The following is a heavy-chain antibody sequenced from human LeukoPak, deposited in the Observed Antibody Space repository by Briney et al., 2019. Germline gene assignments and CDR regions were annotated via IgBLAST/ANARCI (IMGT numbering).Heavy chain of an antibody. CDR3: ARTGLWFGELAN. D-gene: IGHD3-10*01. J-gene: IGHJ4*02. V-gene: IGHV3-30*02. CDR2: IRYDGSNK. CDR1: GFTFSSYG. Sequence: GGSLRLSCAASGFTFSSYGMHWVRQAPGKGLEWVAFIRYDGSNKYYADSVKGRFTISRDNAKNSLYLQMNSLRAEDTAVYYCARTGLWFGELANWGQGTLVTVSS.